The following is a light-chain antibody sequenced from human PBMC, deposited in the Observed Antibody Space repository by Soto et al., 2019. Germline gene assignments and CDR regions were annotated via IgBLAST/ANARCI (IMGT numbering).Light chain of an antibody. Sequence: EIVLTQSPATLSVSPGARATLSCRASQSISSHLAWYQQKPGQAPRLLMYNASNRATGIPARFSGSGSGTDFTITISSLEPADFAVYYCQQRPTWPLTFGGGTKVEFK. J-gene: IGKJ4*01. CDR3: QQRPTWPLT. CDR2: NAS. CDR1: QSISSH. V-gene: IGKV3-11*01.